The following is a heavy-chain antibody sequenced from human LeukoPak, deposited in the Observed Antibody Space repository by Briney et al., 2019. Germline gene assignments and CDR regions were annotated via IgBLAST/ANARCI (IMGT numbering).Heavy chain of an antibody. D-gene: IGHD3-3*01. Sequence: SVKVSCEASGGTFSSYTISWVRQAPGQGLEWMGRIIPILGIANYAQKFQGRVTITADKSTSTAYMELSSLRSEDTAVYYCAREDFGVVIHNWFDPWGQGTLVTVSS. CDR2: IIPILGIA. J-gene: IGHJ5*02. CDR3: AREDFGVVIHNWFDP. CDR1: GGTFSSYT. V-gene: IGHV1-69*04.